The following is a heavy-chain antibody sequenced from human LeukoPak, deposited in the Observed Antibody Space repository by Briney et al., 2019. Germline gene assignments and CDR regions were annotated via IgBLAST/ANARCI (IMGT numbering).Heavy chain of an antibody. CDR1: GYTFTSYG. D-gene: IGHD3-9*01. CDR3: ARHYDILTGYPIRFDY. V-gene: IGHV1-18*01. Sequence: GASVKVSCKASGYTFTSYGISWVRQAPGQGLEWMGWISAYNGNTSYAQKLQGRVTMTTDTSTSTAYMELRSLRSDDTAVYYCARHYDILTGYPIRFDYWGQGTLVTVSS. J-gene: IGHJ4*02. CDR2: ISAYNGNT.